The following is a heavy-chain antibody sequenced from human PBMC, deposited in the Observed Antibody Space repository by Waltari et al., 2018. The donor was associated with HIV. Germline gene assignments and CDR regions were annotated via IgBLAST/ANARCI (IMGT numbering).Heavy chain of an antibody. CDR3: ARDRLGSHGRFDYYGEFGY. V-gene: IGHV3-74*01. Sequence: EVQLVESGGGLVQPGGSLRLSCVASGFTFSTYWMHWVRQVPGKGLVWVARTKGDASRTDYADTVKGRFTISRDNAKNTLFLQMNSLRAEDTAVYYCARDRLGSHGRFDYYGEFGYWGQGTLVTVSS. CDR2: TKGDASRT. J-gene: IGHJ4*02. CDR1: GFTFSTYW. D-gene: IGHD3-10*01.